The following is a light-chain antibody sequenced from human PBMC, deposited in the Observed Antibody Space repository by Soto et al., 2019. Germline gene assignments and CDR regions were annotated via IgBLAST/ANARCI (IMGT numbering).Light chain of an antibody. CDR2: DAA. V-gene: IGKV1-5*01. J-gene: IGKJ2*01. CDR1: QSVSRR. CDR3: HTYNSYSLHT. Sequence: EIEMTEAPFTLYAWVGDIITITCRASQSVSRRVAWYQQKSGKAPKLHIYDAASVESGVPSRFSGRGSGTEFTLTISSLQPDDCATYYCHTYNSYSLHTFGQGTKVDIK.